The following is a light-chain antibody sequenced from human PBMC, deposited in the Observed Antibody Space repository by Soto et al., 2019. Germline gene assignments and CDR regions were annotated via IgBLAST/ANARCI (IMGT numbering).Light chain of an antibody. Sequence: QSVLTQPPSASGTPGQRVTISCSGSSSNIGANIVNWYQQFPGTAPKLLIYSNDQRPSGVPDRFSASKSGTSASLAISGLQPEDEALYYCSSYKFSTTLRVFGGGTKVTVL. CDR1: SSNIGANI. V-gene: IGLV1-44*01. J-gene: IGLJ3*02. CDR3: SSYKFSTTLRV. CDR2: SND.